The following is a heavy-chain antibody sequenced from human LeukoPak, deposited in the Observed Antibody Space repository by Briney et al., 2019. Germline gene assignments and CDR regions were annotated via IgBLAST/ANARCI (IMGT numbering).Heavy chain of an antibody. CDR3: ARVRQQMVRYYFDY. CDR2: INPNSGGT. D-gene: IGHD3-10*01. Sequence: ASVKGSCKASGYTFTGYQMHWVRQAPGQGLEWMGRINPNSGGTNYAQKFQGRVTMTRDTSISTAYMELSRLRSDDTAVYYCARVRQQMVRYYFDYWGQGTLVTVSS. V-gene: IGHV1-2*06. J-gene: IGHJ4*02. CDR1: GYTFTGYQ.